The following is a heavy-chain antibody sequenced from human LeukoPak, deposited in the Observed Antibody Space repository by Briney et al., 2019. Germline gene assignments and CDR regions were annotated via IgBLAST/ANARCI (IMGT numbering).Heavy chain of an antibody. CDR3: ARAFYPGYYSYMAV. J-gene: IGHJ6*03. CDR1: GGSISSYY. D-gene: IGHD3-3*02. V-gene: IGHV4-59*01. CDR2: IYYSGST. Sequence: PSETLSLTCTVSGGSISSYYWSWIRQPPGKGLEWIGYIYYSGSTNYNPSLKSRVTISVETSKNQFSLKLSSVTAADTAVYYCARAFYPGYYSYMAVWGKGTTVTVSS.